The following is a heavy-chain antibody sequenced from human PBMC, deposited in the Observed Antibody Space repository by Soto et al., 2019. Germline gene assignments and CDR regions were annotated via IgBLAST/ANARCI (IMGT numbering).Heavy chain of an antibody. Sequence: ASVKVSCKASGYTFTSYGISWVRQAPGQGLEWMGWISAYNGNTNYAQKLQGRVTMTTDTSTSTAYMELRSLRSDDTAVYYCARDGLGDSSSWFTYYYYGMDVWGQGTTVTVYS. CDR3: ARDGLGDSSSWFTYYYYGMDV. CDR1: GYTFTSYG. CDR2: ISAYNGNT. V-gene: IGHV1-18*04. D-gene: IGHD6-13*01. J-gene: IGHJ6*02.